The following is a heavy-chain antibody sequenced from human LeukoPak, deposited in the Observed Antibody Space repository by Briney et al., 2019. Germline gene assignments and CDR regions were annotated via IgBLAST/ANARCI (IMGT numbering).Heavy chain of an antibody. CDR2: ISAYNGNT. Sequence: ASVKVSCKASGYTFTSYGISWVRQAPGQGLEWIGWISAYNGNTNYAQNLQGRVTMTTDTSTSTSYMQLRSLTSDNTADYYCGRAIAVAGTTTDFQHWGQGTLVTVS. J-gene: IGHJ1*01. V-gene: IGHV1-18*01. CDR3: GRAIAVAGTTTDFQH. CDR1: GYTFTSYG. D-gene: IGHD6-13*01.